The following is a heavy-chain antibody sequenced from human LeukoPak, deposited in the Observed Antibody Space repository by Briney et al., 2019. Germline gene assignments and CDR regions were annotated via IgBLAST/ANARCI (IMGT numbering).Heavy chain of an antibody. CDR2: ISGSGNTI. V-gene: IGHV3-48*03. D-gene: IGHD6-13*01. Sequence: GGSLRLSCAASGFTFRSYEMNWVRQAPGKGLEWVSYISGSGNTIYYADSVKGRFTNSRDNAKDSLYLQINSLRAEDTAFYYCAREPIAPTGHPFDYWGQGTLVTVSS. CDR1: GFTFRSYE. J-gene: IGHJ4*02. CDR3: AREPIAPTGHPFDY.